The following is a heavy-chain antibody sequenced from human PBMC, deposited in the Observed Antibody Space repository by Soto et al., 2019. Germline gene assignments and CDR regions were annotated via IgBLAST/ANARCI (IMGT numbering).Heavy chain of an antibody. CDR3: AHSGYDFWSGYYKDSVMDV. J-gene: IGHJ6*02. D-gene: IGHD3-3*01. CDR2: IYWDDDK. Sequence: QITLKESGPTLVKPTQTLTLTCTFSGFSLSTSGVGVGWIRQPPGKALEWLALIYWDDDKRYSPSLKSRLTITKDTSKNQVVLTMTNMDPVDTATYYCAHSGYDFWSGYYKDSVMDVWGQGTTVTV. V-gene: IGHV2-5*02. CDR1: GFSLSTSGVG.